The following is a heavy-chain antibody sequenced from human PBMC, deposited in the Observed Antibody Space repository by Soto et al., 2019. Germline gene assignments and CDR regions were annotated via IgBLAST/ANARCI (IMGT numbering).Heavy chain of an antibody. V-gene: IGHV4-30-4*01. CDR1: GGSISSGDYY. Sequence: SETLSLTCTVSGGSISSGDYYWSWIRQPPGTGLEWIGYIYYSGSTYYNPSLQSRVTISVDTSKNQFSLKLSSVTAADTAVYYCARDAYVEYSSSSPLYGMDVWGQGTTVTVSS. CDR3: ARDAYVEYSSSSPLYGMDV. CDR2: IYYSGST. D-gene: IGHD6-6*01. J-gene: IGHJ6*02.